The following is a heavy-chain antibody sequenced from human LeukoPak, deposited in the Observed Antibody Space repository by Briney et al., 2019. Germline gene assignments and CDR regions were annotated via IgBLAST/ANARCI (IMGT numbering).Heavy chain of an antibody. CDR1: GFTFSSYS. CDR2: ISSSSSYI. CDR3: ARDLKTMVRGEGGFDY. J-gene: IGHJ4*02. Sequence: NPGGSPRLSCAASGFTFSSYSMNWVRQAPGKGLEWVSSISSSSSYIYYADSVKGRFTISRDNAKNSLYLQMNSLRAEDTAVYYCARDLKTMVRGEGGFDYWAREPWSPSPQ. D-gene: IGHD3-10*01. V-gene: IGHV3-21*01.